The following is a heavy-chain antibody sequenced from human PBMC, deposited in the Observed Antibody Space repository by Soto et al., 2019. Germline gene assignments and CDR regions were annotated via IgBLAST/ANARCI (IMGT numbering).Heavy chain of an antibody. Sequence: SVKVSCKASGGTFSSYAISWVRQAPGQGLEWMGGIIPIFGTANYAQKFQGRVTITADESTSTAYMELSSLRSEDTAVYYCARELTVVTPGYYYYGMDVWGQGTTVTSP. CDR2: IIPIFGTA. CDR3: ARELTVVTPGYYYYGMDV. V-gene: IGHV1-69*13. J-gene: IGHJ6*02. CDR1: GGTFSSYA. D-gene: IGHD2-21*02.